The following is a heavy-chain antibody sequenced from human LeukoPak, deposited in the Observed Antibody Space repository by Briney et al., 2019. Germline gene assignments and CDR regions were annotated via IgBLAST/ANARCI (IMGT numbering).Heavy chain of an antibody. J-gene: IGHJ4*02. V-gene: IGHV3-49*03. D-gene: IGHD3-10*01. CDR3: TIPSYFDSGSYYSQFDY. CDR2: IRSKAYGGTT. Sequence: PGGSLRLSCTPSGFTFGDSAVSWFRQAPGKGLEWVGFIRSKAYGGTTEYAASVKGRFTISRDDSKSIAYLQMNSPKTEDTAVYYCTIPSYFDSGSYYSQFDYWGQGTLVTVSS. CDR1: GFTFGDSA.